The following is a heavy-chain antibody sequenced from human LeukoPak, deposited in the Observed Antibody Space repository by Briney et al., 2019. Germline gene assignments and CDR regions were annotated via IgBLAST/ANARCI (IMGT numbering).Heavy chain of an antibody. D-gene: IGHD3-22*01. J-gene: IGHJ4*02. CDR1: GYTFRDYY. Sequence: ASVKVSCKASGYTFRDYYIHWVRQAPGQGLEWMGWIYPYNGETKIAQKFQGRVTTSSDTSISTAYMDLTRLTSDDTAVIYYARVRRYYDPSSPADYWGQGTLVTVSS. CDR3: ARVRRYYDPSSPADY. V-gene: IGHV1-2*02. CDR2: IYPYNGET.